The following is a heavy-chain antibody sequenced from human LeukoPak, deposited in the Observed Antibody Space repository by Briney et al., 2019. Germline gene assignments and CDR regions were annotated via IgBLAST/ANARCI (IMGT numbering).Heavy chain of an antibody. CDR1: GFTVGSNY. CDR3: ARDQCSSTSCYAGYYGMDV. CDR2: IYSGGST. V-gene: IGHV3-53*01. Sequence: GSLRLSCAASGFTVGSNYMSWVRQAPGKGLEWVSVIYSGGSTYYADSVKGRFTISRDNSKNTLYLQMNSLRAEDTAVYYCARDQCSSTSCYAGYYGMDVWGQGTTVTVSS. D-gene: IGHD2-2*01. J-gene: IGHJ6*02.